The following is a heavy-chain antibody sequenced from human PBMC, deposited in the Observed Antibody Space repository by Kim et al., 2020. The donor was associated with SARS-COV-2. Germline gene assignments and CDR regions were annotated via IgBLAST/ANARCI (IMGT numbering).Heavy chain of an antibody. J-gene: IGHJ4*02. CDR2: INPNSGGT. Sequence: ASVKVSCKASGYTFTGYYMHWVRQAPGQGLEWMGWINPNSGGTIYAQKFQGRVTMTRDTSISTAYMELSRLRSDDTAVYYCAREGPGITGTTGDYWGQGTLVTVSS. D-gene: IGHD1-7*01. CDR3: AREGPGITGTTGDY. CDR1: GYTFTGYY. V-gene: IGHV1-2*02.